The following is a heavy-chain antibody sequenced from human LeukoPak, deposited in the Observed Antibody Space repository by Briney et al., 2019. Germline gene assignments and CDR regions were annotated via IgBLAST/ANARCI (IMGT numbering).Heavy chain of an antibody. CDR1: GYTFTSYG. Sequence: GASVKVSCKASGYTFTSYGISWVRQAPGQGLEWMGWISAYNGNTNHAQKLQGRVTMTTDTSTSTAYMELRSLRSDDTAVYYCAGPIAAAGKFDYWGQGTLVTVSS. V-gene: IGHV1-18*01. CDR2: ISAYNGNT. D-gene: IGHD6-13*01. CDR3: AGPIAAAGKFDY. J-gene: IGHJ4*02.